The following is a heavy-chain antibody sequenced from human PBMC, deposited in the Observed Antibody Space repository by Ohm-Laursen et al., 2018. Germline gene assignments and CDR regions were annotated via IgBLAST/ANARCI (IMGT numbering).Heavy chain of an antibody. CDR3: ARVNSSDSSGYLFDY. CDR1: GGSFSGYY. V-gene: IGHV4-34*01. D-gene: IGHD3-22*01. J-gene: IGHJ4*02. Sequence: SETLSLTCAVYGGSFSGYYWSWIRQPPGKGLEWIGEINHSGSTNYNPSLKSRVTISVDTSKNQFSLKLSSVTAADTAVYYCARVNSSDSSGYLFDYWGQGTLVTVSS. CDR2: INHSGST.